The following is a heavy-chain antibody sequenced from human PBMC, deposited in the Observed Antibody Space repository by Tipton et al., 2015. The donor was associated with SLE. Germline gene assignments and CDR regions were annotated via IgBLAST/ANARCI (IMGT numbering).Heavy chain of an antibody. CDR1: GYSISNGYY. CDR3: ARDHPYEGAGV. V-gene: IGHV4-61*09. J-gene: IGHJ6*02. CDR2: IYTSVTT. D-gene: IGHD3-16*01. Sequence: TLSLTCDVSGYSISNGYYWSWIRQPAGKGLEWIGHIYTSVTTNYIPSLKSRVNISMDTSKNQFSLSLTSVTAADTAVYYCARDHPYEGAGVWGQGTTVTVSS.